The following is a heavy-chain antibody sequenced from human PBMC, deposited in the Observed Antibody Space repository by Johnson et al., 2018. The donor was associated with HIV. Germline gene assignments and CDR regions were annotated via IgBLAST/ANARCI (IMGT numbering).Heavy chain of an antibody. V-gene: IGHV3-11*04. CDR1: GFTFTDYY. Sequence: QMLLVESGGGVVQPGRSLRLSCVASGFTFTDYYMSWIRQAPGKGLEWVSYISSSGSTIFYADSVKGRFTISRDNAKNSLYLQMNSLRAEDTAVYYCARIPGSGWEHDAFDIWGQGTMVTVSS. CDR3: ARIPGSGWEHDAFDI. J-gene: IGHJ3*02. CDR2: ISSSGSTI. D-gene: IGHD6-19*01.